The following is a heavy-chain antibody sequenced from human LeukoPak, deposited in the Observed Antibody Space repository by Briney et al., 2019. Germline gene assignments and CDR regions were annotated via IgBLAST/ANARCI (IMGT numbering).Heavy chain of an antibody. V-gene: IGHV3-74*01. CDR1: GFTFSSYW. Sequence: QPGGSLRLSCAASGFTFSSYWMHWVRQAPGKRLVWVSRINSDGSSTSYADSVKGRFTIPRDNAKNTLYLQVNSLRAEDTAVYYCARGGYYYDSSGYYSWIDYWGQGTLVTVSS. J-gene: IGHJ4*02. D-gene: IGHD3-22*01. CDR2: INSDGSST. CDR3: ARGGYYYDSSGYYSWIDY.